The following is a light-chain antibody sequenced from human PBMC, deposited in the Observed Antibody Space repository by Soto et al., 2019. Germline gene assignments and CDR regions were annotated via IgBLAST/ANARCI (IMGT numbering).Light chain of an antibody. CDR1: TGAVTSDHY. Sequence: QAVVTQEPSLTVSPGGTVTLTCGSSTGAVTSDHYPYWFQQKPGQAPRTLIYDTNNKHSWTPARFSGYLLGGKAALTLSGAQADDEAVYYCLVSFSSAQWVFGGGTKLTVL. CDR3: LVSFSSAQWV. CDR2: DTN. J-gene: IGLJ3*02. V-gene: IGLV7-46*01.